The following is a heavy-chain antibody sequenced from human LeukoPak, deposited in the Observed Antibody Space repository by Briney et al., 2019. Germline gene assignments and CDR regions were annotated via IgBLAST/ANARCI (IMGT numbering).Heavy chain of an antibody. D-gene: IGHD1-26*01. CDR3: AKIPTSGSYLRDDY. CDR2: ISGSGGST. J-gene: IGHJ4*02. CDR1: GFTFSSYA. V-gene: IGHV3-23*01. Sequence: PGRSLRLSCAASGFTFSSYAMSWVRQAPGKGLEWVSAISGSGGSTYYADSVKGRFTISRDNSKNTLYLQMNSLRAEDTAVYYCAKIPTSGSYLRDDYWGQGTLVTVSS.